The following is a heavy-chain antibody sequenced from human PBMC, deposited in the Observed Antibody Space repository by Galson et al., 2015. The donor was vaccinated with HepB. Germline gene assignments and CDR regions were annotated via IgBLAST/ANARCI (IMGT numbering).Heavy chain of an antibody. CDR1: GGSIINSNYW. V-gene: IGHV4-39*01. CDR2: FLYSGST. D-gene: IGHD1-7*01. J-gene: IGHJ2*01. CDR3: TRELGPPGHWYFDL. Sequence: TLSLTCSVSGGSIINSNYWWGWVRQPPGKDLEWIGNFLYSGSTHYNPSLKSRVTISVDASKNQFSLKVNSVTAADTAVYYCTRELGPPGHWYFDLWGRGTLVTVSS.